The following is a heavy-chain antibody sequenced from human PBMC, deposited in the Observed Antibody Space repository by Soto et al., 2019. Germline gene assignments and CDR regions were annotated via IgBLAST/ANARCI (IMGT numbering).Heavy chain of an antibody. CDR1: GFTFSSYS. CDR3: ARDRAAAGPFDY. Sequence: GGSLRLSCAASGFTFSSYSMNWVRQAPGKGLEWVSSISSSSSYIYYADSVKGRFTISRDNAKNSLYLQMNSLRAEDTAVYYCARDRAAAGPFDYWGQGTLVTVSS. V-gene: IGHV3-21*01. CDR2: ISSSSSYI. D-gene: IGHD6-13*01. J-gene: IGHJ4*02.